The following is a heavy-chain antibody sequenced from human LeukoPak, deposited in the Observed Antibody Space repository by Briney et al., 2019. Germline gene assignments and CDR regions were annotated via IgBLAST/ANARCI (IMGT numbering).Heavy chain of an antibody. D-gene: IGHD2-2*01. Sequence: PGGSLRLSCAASGFTVSSNYMSWVRQAPGKGLEWVSAISGTGSATYYADSVKGRFTISRDNSKNTLYLQINSLRAADTAVYYCAKVIPPAVYWGQGTLVTVSS. J-gene: IGHJ4*02. CDR2: ISGTGSAT. CDR1: GFTVSSNY. CDR3: AKVIPPAVY. V-gene: IGHV3-23*01.